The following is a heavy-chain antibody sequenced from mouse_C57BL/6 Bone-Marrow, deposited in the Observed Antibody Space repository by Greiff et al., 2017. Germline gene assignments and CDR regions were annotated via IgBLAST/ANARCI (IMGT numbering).Heavy chain of an antibody. D-gene: IGHD2-5*01. CDR1: GYSITSGYY. V-gene: IGHV3-6*01. J-gene: IGHJ1*03. Sequence: ESGPGLVKPSQSLSLTCSVTGYSITSGYYWNWIRQFPGNKLEWMGYISYDGSNNYNPSLKNRISITRDTSKNQFFLKLNSVTTEDTATYYCARDSNYPYWYFDVWGTGTTVTVSS. CDR3: ARDSNYPYWYFDV. CDR2: ISYDGSN.